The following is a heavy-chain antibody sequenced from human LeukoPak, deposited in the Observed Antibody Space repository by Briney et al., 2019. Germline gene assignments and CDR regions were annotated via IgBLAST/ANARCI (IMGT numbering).Heavy chain of an antibody. J-gene: IGHJ4*02. CDR2: IKQDGSEK. V-gene: IGHV3-7*03. Sequence: GGSLRLSCAASGFTFSSYWMSWVRQAPGKGLEWVAHIKQDGSEKYYVDSVKGRFTISRDNAKNSLYLQMNSLRAEDTAVYYCARDKVLLWFGESVAIDYWGQGTLVTVSS. D-gene: IGHD3-10*01. CDR1: GFTFSSYW. CDR3: ARDKVLLWFGESVAIDY.